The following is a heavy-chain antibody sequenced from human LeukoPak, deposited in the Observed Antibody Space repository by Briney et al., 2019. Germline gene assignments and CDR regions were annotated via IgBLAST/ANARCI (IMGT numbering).Heavy chain of an antibody. CDR3: ASGGSGSDLDY. CDR2: IIPILGIA. J-gene: IGHJ4*02. CDR1: GGTFSSYA. D-gene: IGHD1-14*01. Sequence: SVKVSCKASGGTFSSYAISWVRQAPGQGLEWMGRIIPILGIANYAQKFQGRVTITADKSTSTAYMELSSLRSEDTAVYYCASGGSGSDLDYWGQGTLVTVPS. V-gene: IGHV1-69*04.